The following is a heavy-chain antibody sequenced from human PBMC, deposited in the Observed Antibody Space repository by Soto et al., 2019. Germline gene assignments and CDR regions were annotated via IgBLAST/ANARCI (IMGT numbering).Heavy chain of an antibody. J-gene: IGHJ4*02. D-gene: IGHD5-18*01. V-gene: IGHV3-21*01. CDR1: GFTFSSYS. Sequence: EVQLVESGGGLVKPGGSLRLCCAASGFTFSSYSMNWVRQAPGKGLEWVSSITTSSSYIYYADSVKGRFTISRDNAKNSLYLQMNSLRAEDTAVYYCASSPGYRFDYWGQGTLVTVSS. CDR2: ITTSSSYI. CDR3: ASSPGYRFDY.